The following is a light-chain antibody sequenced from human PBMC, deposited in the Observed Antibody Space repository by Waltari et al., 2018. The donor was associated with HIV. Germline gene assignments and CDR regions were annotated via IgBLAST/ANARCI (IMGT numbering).Light chain of an antibody. V-gene: IGLV2-14*01. CDR2: EVS. CDR1: SSDVGCYNY. J-gene: IGLJ2*01. Sequence: QSALTPPASVSGSPGQSITISCTGTSSDVGCYNYVSWYQQHPGKAPKLMIYEVSNRPSGVSNRFSGSKSGNTASLTISGLQAEDEADYYCSSYTSSSSVVFGGGTKLTVL. CDR3: SSYTSSSSVV.